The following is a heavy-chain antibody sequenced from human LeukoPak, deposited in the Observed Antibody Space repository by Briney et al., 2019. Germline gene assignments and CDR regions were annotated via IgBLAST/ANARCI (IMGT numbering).Heavy chain of an antibody. D-gene: IGHD6-19*01. Sequence: GGSLKISRRGSGYSLPRYWIGRVRQMPGKGLGWVGIIYPGDSDTRYSPSFQGQATISADESISTAYLQWSSLKASDTAMFYCARVGKWLPRPDAFDIWGQGTMVTVSS. CDR2: IYPGDSDT. CDR1: GYSLPRYW. V-gene: IGHV5-51*01. J-gene: IGHJ3*02. CDR3: ARVGKWLPRPDAFDI.